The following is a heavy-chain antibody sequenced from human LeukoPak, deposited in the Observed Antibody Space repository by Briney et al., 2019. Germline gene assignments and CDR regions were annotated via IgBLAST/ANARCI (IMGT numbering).Heavy chain of an antibody. CDR1: GFTFSSYW. V-gene: IGHV3-7*01. CDR3: ARAPLPRKGDYFDY. D-gene: IGHD1-14*01. J-gene: IGHJ4*02. Sequence: HPGGSLRLSCAASGFTFSSYWMSWVRQAPGKGLEWVANIKQDGSEKYYVDSVKGRFTISRDNAKNSLYLQMNSLRAEDTAVYYCARAPLPRKGDYFDYWGQGTLVTVSS. CDR2: IKQDGSEK.